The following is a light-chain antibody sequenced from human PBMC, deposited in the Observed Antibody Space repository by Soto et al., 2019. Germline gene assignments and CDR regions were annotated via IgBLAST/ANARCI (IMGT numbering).Light chain of an antibody. J-gene: IGKJ1*01. V-gene: IGKV3-20*01. CDR2: IAS. CDR1: QSVNSDY. Sequence: EIVLTQSPGTLSLFPGERATLSCRATQSVNSDYLAWDQQKPGQAPRLLIYIASRRATGIPDRFSGSGSGTDFTLTTSRLEPEDFAVYYCQQYGTSPWTFGQGTKVEIK. CDR3: QQYGTSPWT.